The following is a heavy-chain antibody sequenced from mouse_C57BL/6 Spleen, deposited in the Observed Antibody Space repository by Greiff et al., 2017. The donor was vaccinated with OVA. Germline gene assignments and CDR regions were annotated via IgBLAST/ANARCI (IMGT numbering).Heavy chain of an antibody. CDR2: INPNNGGT. J-gene: IGHJ2*01. CDR1: GYTFTDYN. V-gene: IGHV1-18*01. D-gene: IGHD2-5*01. Sequence: EVKLMESGPELVKPGASVKIPCKASGYTFTDYNMDWVKQSHGKSLEWIGDINPNNGGTIYNQKFKGKATLTVDKSSSTAYMELRSLTSEDTAVYYCARSDSNYGYWGQGTTLTVSS. CDR3: ARSDSNYGY.